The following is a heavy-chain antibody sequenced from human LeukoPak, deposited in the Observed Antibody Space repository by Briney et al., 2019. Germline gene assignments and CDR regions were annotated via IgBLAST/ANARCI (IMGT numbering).Heavy chain of an antibody. V-gene: IGHV1-46*01. D-gene: IGHD5-12*01. Sequence: ASVKVSCKASGYTFTSYYMHWVRQAPGQGLEWMGIINPSGGSTSYAQKFQGRVTMTRDTSTSTIYMELSSLRSEDTAVYYCARSRGATDWFDPWGQGTLVTVSS. CDR1: GYTFTSYY. CDR3: ARSRGATDWFDP. CDR2: INPSGGST. J-gene: IGHJ5*02.